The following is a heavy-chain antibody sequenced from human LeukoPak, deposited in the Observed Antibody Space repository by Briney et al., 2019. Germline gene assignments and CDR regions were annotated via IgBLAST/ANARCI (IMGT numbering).Heavy chain of an antibody. CDR1: GYSISSGYY. V-gene: IGHV4-38-2*02. CDR3: ARAGYDILTGYCNGMDV. CDR2: IYHSGST. Sequence: PSETLSLTCTVSGYSISSGYYWGWIRQPPGKGLEWIGSIYHSGSTYYNPSLKSRVTISVDTSKNQFSLKLSSVTAADTAVYYCARAGYDILTGYCNGMDVWGQGTTVTVSS. D-gene: IGHD3-9*01. J-gene: IGHJ6*02.